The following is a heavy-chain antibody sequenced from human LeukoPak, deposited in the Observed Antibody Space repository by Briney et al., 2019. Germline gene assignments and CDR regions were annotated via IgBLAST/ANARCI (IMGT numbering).Heavy chain of an antibody. CDR3: VRDNSIADRGWWFDP. CDR1: GYTLTSYG. V-gene: IGHV1-18*01. D-gene: IGHD1-14*01. Sequence: ASVKVSCKASGYTLTSYGISWVRQAPGQGLEWMGWISAYNGNTNYAQKLQGRVTMTTDTSTSTAYMELRSLRSDDTAVYYCVRDNSIADRGWWFDPWGQGTLVTVSS. J-gene: IGHJ5*02. CDR2: ISAYNGNT.